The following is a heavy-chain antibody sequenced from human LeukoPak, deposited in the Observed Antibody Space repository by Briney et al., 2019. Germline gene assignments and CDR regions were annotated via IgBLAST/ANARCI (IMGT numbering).Heavy chain of an antibody. D-gene: IGHD3-16*01. CDR2: IIGSGDTT. J-gene: IGHJ4*02. V-gene: IGHV3-23*01. CDR3: AKVTGGDMITYGGLDY. CDR1: GFAFSSSA. Sequence: GGSLRLSCVASGFAFSSSAMSWVRQAPGKGLEWVSAIIGSGDTTYYAASVKGRLTISRDNSKNTLYLQMNSLRAEDTAVYYCAKVTGGDMITYGGLDYWGQGTLVTVSS.